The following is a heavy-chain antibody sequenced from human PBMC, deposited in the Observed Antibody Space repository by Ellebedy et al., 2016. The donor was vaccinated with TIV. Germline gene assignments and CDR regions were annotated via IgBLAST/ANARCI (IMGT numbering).Heavy chain of an antibody. Sequence: GESLKISCVASGFTFSSYWMSWVRQAPGKGLEWVANIKQDGTEKYYVDSVKGRFTISRDNAKNSLYLQMNSLRAEDTAVYYCARIKAGYWGQGTLVTVSS. D-gene: IGHD3-10*01. CDR2: IKQDGTEK. CDR3: ARIKAGY. CDR1: GFTFSSYW. V-gene: IGHV3-7*01. J-gene: IGHJ4*02.